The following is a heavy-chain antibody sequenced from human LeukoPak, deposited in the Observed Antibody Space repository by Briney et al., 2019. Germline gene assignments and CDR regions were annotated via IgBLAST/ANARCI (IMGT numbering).Heavy chain of an antibody. CDR1: GGTFSSYA. CDR2: IIPILGIA. J-gene: IGHJ4*02. V-gene: IGHV1-69*04. Sequence: ASVKVSCKASGGTFSSYAISWVRQAPGQGLEWMGRIIPILGIASYAQKFQGRVTITADKSTSTAYMELSSLRSEDTAVYYCARVDYYYDSSGAPLDDYWGQGTLVTVSS. D-gene: IGHD3-22*01. CDR3: ARVDYYYDSSGAPLDDY.